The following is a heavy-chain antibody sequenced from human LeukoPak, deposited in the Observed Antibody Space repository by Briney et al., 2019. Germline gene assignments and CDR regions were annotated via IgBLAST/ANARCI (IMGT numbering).Heavy chain of an antibody. Sequence: KSSDTLSLTCTVSGGSISSYYWSWIRQPAGKGLEWIGRIYTSGSTNYNPSLKSRVTMSVDTSKNQFSLKLSSVTAADTAVYYCARARWGSGTDRGYYFDYWGQGTLVTVSS. J-gene: IGHJ4*02. CDR2: IYTSGST. CDR1: GGSISSYY. V-gene: IGHV4-4*07. D-gene: IGHD3-10*01. CDR3: ARARWGSGTDRGYYFDY.